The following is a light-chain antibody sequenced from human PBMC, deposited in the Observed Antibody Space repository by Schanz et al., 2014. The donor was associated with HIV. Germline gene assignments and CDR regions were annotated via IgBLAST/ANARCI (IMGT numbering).Light chain of an antibody. Sequence: DIVLTQSPDSLAVSLGERATINCKSSQSVLYTNNKNYLSWYQQKPGQPPKLLINWASTRESGVPDRFRGSGSGTDFTLTITSLQPEDVALYYCQQYYDSRWTFGQGTKVEIK. V-gene: IGKV4-1*01. CDR3: QQYYDSRWT. CDR1: QSVLYTNNKNY. CDR2: WAS. J-gene: IGKJ1*01.